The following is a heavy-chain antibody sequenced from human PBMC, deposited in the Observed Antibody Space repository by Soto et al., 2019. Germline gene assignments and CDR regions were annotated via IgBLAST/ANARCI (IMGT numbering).Heavy chain of an antibody. CDR2: ISGSGGST. V-gene: IGHV3-23*01. Sequence: GGSLRLSCAASGFTFSSYAMSWVRQAPGKGLEWVSAISGSGGSTYYADSVKGRFTISRDNSKNTLYLQMNSLRAEDTAVYYCAKDHIPEDYYGSGSTFGDTDYWGQGTLVTVSS. J-gene: IGHJ4*02. CDR1: GFTFSSYA. CDR3: AKDHIPEDYYGSGSTFGDTDY. D-gene: IGHD3-10*01.